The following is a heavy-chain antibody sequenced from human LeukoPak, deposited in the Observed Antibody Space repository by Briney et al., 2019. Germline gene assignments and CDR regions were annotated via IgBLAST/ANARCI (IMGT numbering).Heavy chain of an antibody. CDR3: AREYSTGFDP. CDR2: INSDGSST. J-gene: IGHJ5*02. Sequence: GGSLTLSCAASGFTFSRYWMHWVRQGPGKGLVWVSRINSDGSSTSYADSVTGRFTISRDNAENTLYLQVDSLRAEDTAVYYCAREYSTGFDPWGQGTLVTVSS. V-gene: IGHV3-74*01. D-gene: IGHD2-15*01. CDR1: GFTFSRYW.